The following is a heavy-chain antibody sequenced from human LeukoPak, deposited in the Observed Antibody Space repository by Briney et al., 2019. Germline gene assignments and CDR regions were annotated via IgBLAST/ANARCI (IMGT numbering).Heavy chain of an antibody. CDR2: ISYDGSNK. CDR3: AKQSSGWYLVRY. Sequence: GGSLRLSCAASGFTFSSYAMHWVRQAPGKGLEWVAVISYDGSNKYYADSVKGRFTISRDNSKNTLYLQMNSLRAEDTAVYYCAKQSSGWYLVRYWRQGTLVTVSS. D-gene: IGHD6-19*01. CDR1: GFTFSSYA. V-gene: IGHV3-30*18. J-gene: IGHJ4*02.